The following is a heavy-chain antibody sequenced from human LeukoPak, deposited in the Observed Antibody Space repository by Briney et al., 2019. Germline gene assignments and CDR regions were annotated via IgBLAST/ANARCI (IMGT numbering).Heavy chain of an antibody. Sequence: SAKVSCKASGGTFSSYAISWVRQAPGQGLEWMGRIIPILGIANYAQKFQGRVTITADKSTSTAYMELSSLRSEDTAVYYCARYYYDSNYYYGMDVWGQGTTVTVSS. J-gene: IGHJ6*02. D-gene: IGHD3-22*01. CDR3: ARYYYDSNYYYGMDV. V-gene: IGHV1-69*04. CDR2: IIPILGIA. CDR1: GGTFSSYA.